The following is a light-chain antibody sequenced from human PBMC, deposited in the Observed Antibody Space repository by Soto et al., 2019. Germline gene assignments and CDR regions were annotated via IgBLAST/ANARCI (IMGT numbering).Light chain of an antibody. CDR3: ASYAGSNNSV. J-gene: IGLJ1*01. V-gene: IGLV2-8*01. Sequence: QCVRNQPPSASGAPGQAFTICCTGTSSDVGGYNHVSWYQQNPGKAPKLMIYDVSKRPSGVPDRFSGSKSGNTASLTISGLQAEDEADYYCASYAGSNNSVFGTGTKVTV. CDR2: DVS. CDR1: SSDVGGYNH.